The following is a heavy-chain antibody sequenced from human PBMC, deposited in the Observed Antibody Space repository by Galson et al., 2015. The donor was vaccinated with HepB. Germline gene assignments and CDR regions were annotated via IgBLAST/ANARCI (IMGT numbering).Heavy chain of an antibody. CDR2: IKQDGSEK. J-gene: IGHJ6*02. Sequence: SLRLSCAASGFTFRGSWMSWVRQAPGKGLEWGANIKQDGSEKYHVDSVKGRFTISRDNAKNSLYLQMNSLRAEDTAVYYCARDWKLRGYSGYDASNYYYYGMDVWGQGTTVTVSS. CDR1: GFTFRGSW. D-gene: IGHD5-12*01. CDR3: ARDWKLRGYSGYDASNYYYYGMDV. V-gene: IGHV3-7*03.